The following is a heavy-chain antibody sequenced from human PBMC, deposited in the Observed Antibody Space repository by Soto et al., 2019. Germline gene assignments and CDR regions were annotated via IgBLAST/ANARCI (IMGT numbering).Heavy chain of an antibody. Sequence: ASETLSLTCTVSGVSVSNGSYYWSWIRQPPGKGLEWIGYIYYSGSTNYNPSLKSRVTISVDTSKNQFSLKLSSVTATDTAIYYCAREQRLGHVKSFDYWGQGTLVTVSS. CDR1: GVSVSNGSYY. CDR2: IYYSGST. D-gene: IGHD6-25*01. V-gene: IGHV4-61*01. CDR3: AREQRLGHVKSFDY. J-gene: IGHJ4*02.